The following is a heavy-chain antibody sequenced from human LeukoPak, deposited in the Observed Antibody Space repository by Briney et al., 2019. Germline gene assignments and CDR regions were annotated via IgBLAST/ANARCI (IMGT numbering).Heavy chain of an antibody. CDR2: IYYSGST. CDR3: AKDLYSNYGPADY. J-gene: IGHJ4*02. Sequence: TLSDYWMSWIRQPPGKGLEWIGYIYYSGSTYYNPSLKSRVTISVDTSKNQFSLKLSSVTAADTAVYYCAKDLYSNYGPADYWGQGNLVTVSS. CDR1: TLSDYW. V-gene: IGHV4-30-4*08. D-gene: IGHD4-11*01.